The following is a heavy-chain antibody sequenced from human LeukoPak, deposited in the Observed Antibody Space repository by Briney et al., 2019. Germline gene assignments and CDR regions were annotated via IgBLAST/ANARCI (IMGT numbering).Heavy chain of an antibody. D-gene: IGHD2-15*01. CDR2: ISSSSYI. CDR1: GFTFSSYS. Sequence: KAGGSLRLSCAASGFTFSSYSMNWVRQAPGKGLEWVSSISSSSYIYYADSVKGRFTISRDNAKNSLYLQMNSLRAEDTAVYYCASLYCSGGSCYFTNWGQGTLVTVSS. V-gene: IGHV3-21*01. CDR3: ASLYCSGGSCYFTN. J-gene: IGHJ4*02.